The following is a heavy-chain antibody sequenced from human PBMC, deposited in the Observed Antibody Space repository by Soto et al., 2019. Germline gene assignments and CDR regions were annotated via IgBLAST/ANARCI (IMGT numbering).Heavy chain of an antibody. CDR2: IITYSGNT. D-gene: IGHD6-13*01. J-gene: IGHJ3*02. Sequence: QVQLVQSGPEVKKPGASVKVSCKAAGYTFTNYGITWVRQAPGQGLEWMGWIITYSGNTNYAQKLQDRVSLTADTSTSTAYMELRSLRSDDTAVYYCARIPGYSTTWYYAFDIWGQGTRVTVSS. V-gene: IGHV1-18*01. CDR1: GYTFTNYG. CDR3: ARIPGYSTTWYYAFDI.